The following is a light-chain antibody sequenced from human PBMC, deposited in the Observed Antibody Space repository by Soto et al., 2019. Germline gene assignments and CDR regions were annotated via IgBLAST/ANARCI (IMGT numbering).Light chain of an antibody. V-gene: IGKV3-11*01. CDR3: QQRSNWPLT. J-gene: IGKJ4*01. Sequence: EIVLTQSPATLSLSPGERATLSCRASQSVNTYLAWYQLKPGQAPRLLMYAASNRATGIPARFIGSGSGTDFTLTISRLEPEDFAVYYCQQRSNWPLTFGGGTKVEIK. CDR1: QSVNTY. CDR2: AAS.